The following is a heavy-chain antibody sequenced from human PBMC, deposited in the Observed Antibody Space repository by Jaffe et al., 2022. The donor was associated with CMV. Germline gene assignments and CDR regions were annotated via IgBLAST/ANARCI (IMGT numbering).Heavy chain of an antibody. J-gene: IGHJ6*02. CDR1: GFTFSLYG. Sequence: QVQLVESGGGVVQPGRSLRLSCATSGFTFSLYGVHWVRQTPGKGLEWVAIVWYDDNKYYADSVKGRFSVSRDNSKNTVYLQMNSLRADDTAVYYCARDGRCGDTSCYHYYSAMDVWGQGTTVTVSS. D-gene: IGHD2-21*01. V-gene: IGHV3-33*01. CDR2: VWYDDNK. CDR3: ARDGRCGDTSCYHYYSAMDV.